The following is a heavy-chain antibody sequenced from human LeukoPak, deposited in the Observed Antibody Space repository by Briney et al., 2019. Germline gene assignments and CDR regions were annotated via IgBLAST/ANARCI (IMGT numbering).Heavy chain of an antibody. J-gene: IGHJ4*02. Sequence: GGSLRLSCAASGFTFDDYAMHWVRQAPGKGLEWVSGISWNSGSIGYADSVKGRFTISRDNAKNSLYLQMNSLRAEDTALYYCAKGPITFGGVIVYFDYWGQGTLVTVSS. CDR3: AKGPITFGGVIVYFDY. CDR2: ISWNSGSI. CDR1: GFTFDDYA. V-gene: IGHV3-9*01. D-gene: IGHD3-16*02.